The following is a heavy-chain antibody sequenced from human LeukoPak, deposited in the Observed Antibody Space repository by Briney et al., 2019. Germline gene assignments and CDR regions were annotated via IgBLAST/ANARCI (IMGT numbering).Heavy chain of an antibody. J-gene: IGHJ4*02. Sequence: SETLSLTCTVSGGSISSYYWGWIRQPPGRGLEWIGYIYYSGSTNYNPSLKSRVTISVDTSKNQFSLKLSSVTAADTAVYYCARNRVRKRGYSGYEQYYFDYWGQGTLVTVSS. CDR2: IYYSGST. D-gene: IGHD5-12*01. V-gene: IGHV4-59*01. CDR3: ARNRVRKRGYSGYEQYYFDY. CDR1: GGSISSYY.